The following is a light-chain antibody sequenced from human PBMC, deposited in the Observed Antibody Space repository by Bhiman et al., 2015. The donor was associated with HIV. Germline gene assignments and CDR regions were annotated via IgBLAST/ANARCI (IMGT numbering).Light chain of an antibody. J-gene: IGLJ3*02. V-gene: IGLV1-40*01. CDR2: GDN. CDR1: SGAIGSNY. Sequence: LTHALSLSESPGKTVTIYCARDSGAIGSNYVHWYQQLPGTAPKLLIYGDNNRPSGVPDRFSGSKSGTSASLAITGLQAEDEADYYCQSYDNSLSGGVFGGGTKLTVL. CDR3: QSYDNSLSGGV.